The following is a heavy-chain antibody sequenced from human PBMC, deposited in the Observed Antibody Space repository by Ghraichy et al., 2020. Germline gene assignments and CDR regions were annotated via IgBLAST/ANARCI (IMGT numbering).Heavy chain of an antibody. Sequence: SETLSLTCTVSGGSISSYYWSWIRQPAGKGLEWIGRIYTSGSTNYNPSLKSRLTISVDTSKNQFSLKLSSVTAADTAVYYCAVAGRVTFGGVIGMFDYWGQGTLVTVSS. CDR1: GGSISSYY. J-gene: IGHJ4*02. CDR2: IYTSGST. V-gene: IGHV4-4*07. D-gene: IGHD3-16*02. CDR3: AVAGRVTFGGVIGMFDY.